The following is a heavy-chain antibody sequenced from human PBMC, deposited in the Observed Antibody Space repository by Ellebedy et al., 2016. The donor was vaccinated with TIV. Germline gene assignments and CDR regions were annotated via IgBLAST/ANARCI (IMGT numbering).Heavy chain of an antibody. D-gene: IGHD3-22*01. CDR3: ARLNYYDSSGYYYFDY. J-gene: IGHJ4*02. CDR1: GYTFTSYG. Sequence: ASVKVSCKASGYTFTSYGISWVRQAPGQGLEWMGWISAYNGNTNYAQKLQGRVTMTTDTSTSTAYMELRSLRSDDMAVYYCARLNYYDSSGYYYFDYWGQGTLVTVSS. CDR2: ISAYNGNT. V-gene: IGHV1-18*03.